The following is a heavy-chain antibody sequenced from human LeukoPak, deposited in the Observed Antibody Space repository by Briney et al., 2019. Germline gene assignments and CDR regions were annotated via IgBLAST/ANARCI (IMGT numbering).Heavy chain of an antibody. CDR1: GYTFTNYW. Sequence: PGESLKISCKGSGYTFTNYWIGWVRQMPGKGLEFMGIIYPGDSDTRYSPSFQGQVTISVDKSINTAYLQWSSLKASDSAMYYCARQGVVPAATGDYYYYYMDVWGKGTTVTVSS. J-gene: IGHJ6*03. V-gene: IGHV5-51*01. D-gene: IGHD2-2*01. CDR2: IYPGDSDT. CDR3: ARQGVVPAATGDYYYYYMDV.